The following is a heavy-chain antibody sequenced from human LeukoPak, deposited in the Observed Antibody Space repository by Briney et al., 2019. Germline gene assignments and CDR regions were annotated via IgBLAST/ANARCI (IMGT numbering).Heavy chain of an antibody. V-gene: IGHV1-8*03. Sequence: ASVKVSCKAYGYTFTSYDINWVRQATGQGLEWMGWMNPNSGNTGYAQKFQGRVTITRNTSISTAYMELSSLRSEDTAVYYCARTGDFWSGYSDYWGQGTLVTVSS. CDR3: ARTGDFWSGYSDY. CDR1: GYTFTSYD. D-gene: IGHD3-3*01. J-gene: IGHJ4*02. CDR2: MNPNSGNT.